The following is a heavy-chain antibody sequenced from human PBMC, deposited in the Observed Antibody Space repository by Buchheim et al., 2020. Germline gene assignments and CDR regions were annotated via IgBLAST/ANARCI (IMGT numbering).Heavy chain of an antibody. D-gene: IGHD3-16*01. CDR2: ISYDGNNK. V-gene: IGHV3-30*03. Sequence: QMQVVESGGGVVQPGRSLRLSCAASGFTFSSYGMHWVRQAPGKGLEWVALISYDGNNKFYADSVKGRFTISRDNSKNTLYLQMDSLRAEDTAVYYCARQFTYFDYWGQGTL. CDR3: ARQFTYFDY. J-gene: IGHJ4*02. CDR1: GFTFSSYG.